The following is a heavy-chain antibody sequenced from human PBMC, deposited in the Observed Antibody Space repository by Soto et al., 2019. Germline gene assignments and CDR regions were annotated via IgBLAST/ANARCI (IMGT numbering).Heavy chain of an antibody. Sequence: GGSLRLSCAASGFTFSSYWMSWVRQAPGKGLEWVANIKQDGSEKYYVDSVKGRFTISRDNAKNSLYLQMNSLRAEDTAVYYCARELVPRDYGDYPHDYWGQGTLVTVSS. D-gene: IGHD4-17*01. CDR3: ARELVPRDYGDYPHDY. CDR2: IKQDGSEK. CDR1: GFTFSSYW. V-gene: IGHV3-7*01. J-gene: IGHJ4*02.